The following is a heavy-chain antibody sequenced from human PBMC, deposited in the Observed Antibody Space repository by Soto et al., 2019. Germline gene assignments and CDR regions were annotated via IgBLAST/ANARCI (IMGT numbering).Heavy chain of an antibody. CDR2: FYYTGNT. Sequence: SETLSLTCTVSGDSISSGPYYWGWIRQPPGKGLEWIGSFYYTGNTYYNPSLKSRVTISVGASKSQFSLKLSSVTAADTAIYYCARHKTSGDGYYRFENWGQGTLDTVSS. D-gene: IGHD1-26*01. J-gene: IGHJ4*02. CDR3: ARHKTSGDGYYRFEN. CDR1: GDSISSGPYY. V-gene: IGHV4-39*01.